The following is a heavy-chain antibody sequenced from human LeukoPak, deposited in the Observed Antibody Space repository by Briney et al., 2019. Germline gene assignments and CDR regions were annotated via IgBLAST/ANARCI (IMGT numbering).Heavy chain of an antibody. J-gene: IGHJ4*02. V-gene: IGHV4-59*12. D-gene: IGHD2-2*02. CDR3: ASRYFCSSTSCYTFDY. CDR2: IYYKGNT. Sequence: SETLSLTCSVPGGSISSYYWSWIRQPPGKGLEWIGYIYYKGNTNYNPSLKSRVTISVDTSKNQFSLKLNSVTAADTAVYYCASRYFCSSTSCYTFDYWGQGTQVTVSS. CDR1: GGSISSYY.